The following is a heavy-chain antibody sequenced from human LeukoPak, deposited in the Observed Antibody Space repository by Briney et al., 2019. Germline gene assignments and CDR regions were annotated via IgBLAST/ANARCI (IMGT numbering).Heavy chain of an antibody. CDR3: ARRQVFLIDYYYYYGMDV. CDR1: GGSISSYY. Sequence: SETLSLTCTVSGGSISSYYWSWIRQPPGKGLEWIGYIYNSGRTNYNPSLKSRVTISVDTSKNQFSLKLSSVTAADTAVYYCARRQVFLIDYYYYYGMDVWGQGTTVTVSS. V-gene: IGHV4-59*12. D-gene: IGHD2-21*01. J-gene: IGHJ6*02. CDR2: IYNSGRT.